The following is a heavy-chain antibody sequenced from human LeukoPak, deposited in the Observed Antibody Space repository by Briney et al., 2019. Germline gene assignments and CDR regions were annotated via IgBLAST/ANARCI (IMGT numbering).Heavy chain of an antibody. CDR2: ISSSSNTI. CDR3: ARDPGLMRAAACGDY. J-gene: IGHJ4*02. Sequence: GGSLRLSCAASGFTFSSYGMIWVRQAPGKGLEGISYISSSSNTILYAESVKGRFTISRDNAKNSLYLQVSSLRAEDTAVYYCARDPGLMRAAACGDYWGRGTLVIVSS. CDR1: GFTFSSYG. V-gene: IGHV3-48*01. D-gene: IGHD6-13*01.